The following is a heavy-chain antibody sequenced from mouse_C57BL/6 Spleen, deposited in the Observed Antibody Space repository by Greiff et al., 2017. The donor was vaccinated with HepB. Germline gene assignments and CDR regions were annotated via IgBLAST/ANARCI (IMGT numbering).Heavy chain of an antibody. J-gene: IGHJ4*01. CDR3: ARWYYYGSSYVDYYAMDY. Sequence: VQLQESGAELMKPGASVKLSCKATGYTFTGYWIEWVKQRPGHGLEWIGEILPGSGSTNYNEKFKGKATFTADTSSNTAYMQLSSLTTEDSAIYYCARWYYYGSSYVDYYAMDYWGQGTSVTVSS. CDR1: GYTFTGYW. D-gene: IGHD1-1*01. CDR2: ILPGSGST. V-gene: IGHV1-9*01.